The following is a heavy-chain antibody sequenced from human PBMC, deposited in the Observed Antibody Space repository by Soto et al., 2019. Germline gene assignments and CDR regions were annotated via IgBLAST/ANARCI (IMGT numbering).Heavy chain of an antibody. V-gene: IGHV4-31*03. CDR2: IYYSGST. J-gene: IGHJ4*02. CDR3: AREHGSSWLDYHYFDY. D-gene: IGHD6-13*01. CDR1: GGSISSGGYY. Sequence: SETLSLTCTVSGGSISSGGYYWSWIRQHPGKGLEWIGYIYYSGSTYYNPSLKSRVTISVDTSKNQFPLKLSSVTAADTAVYYCAREHGSSWLDYHYFDYWGQGTLVTVSS.